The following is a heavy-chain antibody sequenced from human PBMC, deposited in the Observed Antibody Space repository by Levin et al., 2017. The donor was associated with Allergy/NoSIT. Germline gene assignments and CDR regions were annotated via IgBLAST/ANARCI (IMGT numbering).Heavy chain of an antibody. CDR1: GFTFSSYA. CDR2: ISGSGGST. D-gene: IGHD3-10*01. Sequence: GESLKISCAASGFTFSSYAMSWVRQAPGKGLEWVSAISGSGGSTYYADSVKGRFTISRDNSKNTLYLQMNSLRAEDTAVYYCAKTQGGVASVSDYWGQGTLVTVSS. CDR3: AKTQGGVASVSDY. V-gene: IGHV3-23*01. J-gene: IGHJ4*02.